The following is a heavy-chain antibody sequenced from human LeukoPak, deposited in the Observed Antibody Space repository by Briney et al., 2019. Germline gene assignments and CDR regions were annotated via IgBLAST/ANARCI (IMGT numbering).Heavy chain of an antibody. Sequence: PSETLSLTCTVSGGSISSSSYSWTWIRQPPGKGLEWIGSIHYDGNTYYKPSLKSRVTISVDTSKIQFSLKLSSVTAADTAVYYCAGPHYYYYGMDVWGQGTTVTVS. CDR1: GGSISSSSYS. CDR2: IHYDGNT. V-gene: IGHV4-39*01. J-gene: IGHJ6*02. CDR3: AGPHYYYYGMDV.